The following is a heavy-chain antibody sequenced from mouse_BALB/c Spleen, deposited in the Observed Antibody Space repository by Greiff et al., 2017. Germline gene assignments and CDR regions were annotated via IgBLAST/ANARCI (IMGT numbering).Heavy chain of an antibody. CDR1: GFTFSSYA. CDR3: AREGGEAPWFAY. J-gene: IGHJ3*01. CDR2: ISSGGST. V-gene: IGHV5-6-5*01. Sequence: EVKLVESGGGLVKPGGSLKLSCAASGFTFSSYAMSWVRQTPEKRLEWVASISSGGSTYYPDSVKGRFTISRDNARNILYLQMSSLRSEDTAMYYCAREGGEAPWFAYWGQGTLVTVSA.